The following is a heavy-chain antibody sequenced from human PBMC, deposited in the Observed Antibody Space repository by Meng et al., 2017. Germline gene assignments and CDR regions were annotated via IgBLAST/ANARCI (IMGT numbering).Heavy chain of an antibody. D-gene: IGHD4-23*01. V-gene: IGHV1-69*06. J-gene: IGHJ4*02. Sequence: RGQCGWGGKRPGSCVKVSCKASGGTFSGYAVSLERQAPGQGLEWRGGIVTIFGTENYAQKFQGRVTITADKSTSTAYMELSSLRSADTAVYYCAGGVGYGGNSLYFDYWGQGTLVTVSS. CDR3: AGGVGYGGNSLYFDY. CDR2: IVTIFGTE. CDR1: GGTFSGYA.